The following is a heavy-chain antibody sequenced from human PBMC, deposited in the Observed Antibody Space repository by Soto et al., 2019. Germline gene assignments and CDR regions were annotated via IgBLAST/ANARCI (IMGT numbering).Heavy chain of an antibody. CDR3: ARGGDFWTGYSGGENWFDP. D-gene: IGHD3-3*01. Sequence: EVQLVESGGGLVQPGGSLRLSCAASGFTFSNYWMHWVRQDPGKGLVWVSRINSDGSSTSYADSVKGRFTISRDNAKNTLYLQMNSLRAEDTAVYYCARGGDFWTGYSGGENWFDPWVQGTLVIVSS. V-gene: IGHV3-74*01. J-gene: IGHJ5*02. CDR1: GFTFSNYW. CDR2: INSDGSST.